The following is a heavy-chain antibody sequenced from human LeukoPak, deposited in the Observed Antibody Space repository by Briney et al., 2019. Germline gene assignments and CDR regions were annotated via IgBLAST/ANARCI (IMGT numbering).Heavy chain of an antibody. J-gene: IGHJ6*02. CDR3: ARDYCSSTSCPFYYYYGMDV. D-gene: IGHD2-2*01. CDR2: IYHSGST. Sequence: SETLSLTCAVSGGSISSGGYSWSWIRQPPGKGLEWIGYIYHSGSTYYNPSLESRVTIPVDRSKNQFSLKLSSVTAADTAVYYCARDYCSSTSCPFYYYYGMDVWGQGTTVTVSS. CDR1: GGSISSGGYS. V-gene: IGHV4-30-2*01.